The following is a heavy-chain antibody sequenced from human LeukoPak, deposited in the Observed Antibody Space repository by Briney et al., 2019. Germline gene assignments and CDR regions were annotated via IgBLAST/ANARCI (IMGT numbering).Heavy chain of an antibody. CDR1: GFTFSTYA. J-gene: IGHJ4*02. Sequence: PGGSLRLSCSASGFTFSTYAMHWVRQAPGKGLERVSTINAKGDDTYYADSVKGRFTISRDNSKRTLYLQMSSLRAEDTAVYYCVKDLRGGGYYTSFDYWGQGTLVTPSA. V-gene: IGHV3-64D*09. CDR2: INAKGDDT. D-gene: IGHD3-10*01. CDR3: VKDLRGGGYYTSFDY.